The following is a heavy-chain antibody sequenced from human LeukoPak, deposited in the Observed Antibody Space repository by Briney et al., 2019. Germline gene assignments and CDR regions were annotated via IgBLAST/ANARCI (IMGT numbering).Heavy chain of an antibody. CDR1: GYSISSSNW. CDR2: IYYSGST. V-gene: IGHV4-28*01. D-gene: IGHD6-6*01. Sequence: PSDTLSLTCAVSGYSISSSNWRGWIRPPPGKGLEWIGYIYYSGSTYYSPSLKGRVTMSIDTSKNQFSLKLSSVTAVDTAVYYCASVSARPDYYFDSWGQGTPVTVSS. CDR3: ASVSARPDYYFDS. J-gene: IGHJ4*02.